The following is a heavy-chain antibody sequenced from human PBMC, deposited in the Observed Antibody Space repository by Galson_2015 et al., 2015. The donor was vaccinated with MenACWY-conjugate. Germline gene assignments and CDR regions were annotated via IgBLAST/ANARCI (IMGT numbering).Heavy chain of an antibody. CDR2: ISSDESNK. CDR1: GFTFRGFA. D-gene: IGHD1-26*01. J-gene: IGHJ5*01. V-gene: IGHV3-30*03. CDR3: ARRGASGSYSLDA. Sequence: SLRLSCAASGFTFRGFAMHWVRQTPGKGLEWVAFISSDESNKNCADSVKGRFTVSRDNSKNTLYLQMNSLRAEDTAVYYCARRGASGSYSLDARGQGTLVTVSS.